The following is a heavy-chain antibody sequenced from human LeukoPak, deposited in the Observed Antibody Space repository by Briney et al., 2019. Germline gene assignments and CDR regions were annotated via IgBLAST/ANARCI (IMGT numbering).Heavy chain of an antibody. Sequence: SVKVSCKASGGTFSSYAISWVRQAPGQGLEWMGGIIPIFGTANYAQKFQGRVTITTDESTSTAYMELSSLRSEDTAVYYCARGGDRIVGATSLYYYYYMDVWGKGTTVTVSS. CDR2: IIPIFGTA. CDR3: ARGGDRIVGATSLYYYYYMDV. D-gene: IGHD1-26*01. V-gene: IGHV1-69*05. CDR1: GGTFSSYA. J-gene: IGHJ6*03.